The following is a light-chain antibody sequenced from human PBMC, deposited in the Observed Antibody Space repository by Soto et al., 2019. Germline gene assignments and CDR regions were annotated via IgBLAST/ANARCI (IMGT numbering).Light chain of an antibody. V-gene: IGKV3-20*01. CDR1: QTVTSSY. J-gene: IGKJ5*01. CDR3: QRIT. Sequence: EIVLTQSPATVSLSPGERATVSCRASQTVTSSYFAWYQQKPGQAPRLLIYGASNRAPGIPDRFSGSGSGTDFTLTISRLEPEDSAVYYCQRITFGQGTRLEIK. CDR2: GAS.